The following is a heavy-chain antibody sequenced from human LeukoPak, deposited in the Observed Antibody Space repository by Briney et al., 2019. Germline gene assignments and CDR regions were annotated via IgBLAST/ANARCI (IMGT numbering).Heavy chain of an antibody. D-gene: IGHD5/OR15-5a*01. J-gene: IGHJ4*02. CDR3: ARDVYYFDY. V-gene: IGHV3-53*01. CDR1: GFTVSTNY. Sequence: GGSLRLSCAASGFTVSTNYMSWVRQAPGRGLEWVSLIYSDGTTNYADSVKGRFTISRDNSKNTLFLQMNSLRAEDTAVYYCARDVYYFDYWGQGTLVTVSS. CDR2: IYSDGTT.